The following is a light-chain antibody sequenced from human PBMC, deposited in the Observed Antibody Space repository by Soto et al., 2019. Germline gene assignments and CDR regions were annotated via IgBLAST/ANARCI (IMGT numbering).Light chain of an antibody. CDR1: SSDVGYYNY. Sequence: QSALTQPASVSGSPGQSITISCTGTSSDVGYYNYVSWYQQHPGKAPKLLIYDVSNRPSGVPDRFSGSKSANTASLTISGLQAEDEADYYCSSFTRRSTALYVFGTGTKVT. J-gene: IGLJ1*01. CDR3: SSFTRRSTALYV. V-gene: IGLV2-14*03. CDR2: DVS.